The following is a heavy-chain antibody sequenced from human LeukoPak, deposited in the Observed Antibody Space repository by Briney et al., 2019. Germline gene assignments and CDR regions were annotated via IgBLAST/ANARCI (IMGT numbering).Heavy chain of an antibody. V-gene: IGHV3-30*14. J-gene: IGHJ4*02. D-gene: IGHD4/OR15-4a*01. CDR3: ARRAGAYSHPYDY. Sequence: PGGSLRLSCAASGFTFSNYAIHWVRQAPGKGLEWVTVISSDGSKKSYADSVKGRFTISRDNSKNTLYLQMNSLRAEDTAVYYCARRAGAYSHPYDYWGQGTLVTVSS. CDR2: ISSDGSKK. CDR1: GFTFSNYA.